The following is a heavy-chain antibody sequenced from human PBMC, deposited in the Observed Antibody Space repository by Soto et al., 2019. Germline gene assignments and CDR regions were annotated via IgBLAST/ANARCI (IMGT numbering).Heavy chain of an antibody. V-gene: IGHV4-30-4*01. J-gene: IGHJ4*02. D-gene: IGHD2-8*01. CDR1: GGSISSGDYN. Sequence: QVQLQESGPGLVKPSQTLSLTCTVSGGSISSGDYNWTWIRQPPGKGLEWIGSVFYSGSTYCNPSLKSRTTISLDTSRNQFSLKLESVTAADTAVYYCARERGLIYRHFDFWGQGTLVTVSS. CDR2: VFYSGST. CDR3: ARERGLIYRHFDF.